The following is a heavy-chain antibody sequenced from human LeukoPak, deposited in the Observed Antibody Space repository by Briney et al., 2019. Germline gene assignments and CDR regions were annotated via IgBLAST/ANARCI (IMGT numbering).Heavy chain of an antibody. CDR2: ISYDASNK. CDR3: AKDPNDFWSGYYGDAFDI. V-gene: IGHV3-30*18. D-gene: IGHD3-3*01. CDR1: GFTFSTFG. Sequence: GGSLRLSCAASGFTFSTFGMHWVRHAPGKGLEWVAVISYDASNKYYADSVKGRFTISRDNSKNTLYLQMNSLRAEDTAVYYCAKDPNDFWSGYYGDAFDIWGQGTMVTVSS. J-gene: IGHJ3*02.